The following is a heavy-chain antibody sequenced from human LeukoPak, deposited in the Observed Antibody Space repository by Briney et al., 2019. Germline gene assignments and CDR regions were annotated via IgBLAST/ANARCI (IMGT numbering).Heavy chain of an antibody. V-gene: IGHV3-7*01. CDR3: ARDAHYDFWSGYYSTWPLGY. D-gene: IGHD3-3*01. CDR2: MKEDGSQE. CDR1: GFTFSHYW. J-gene: IGHJ4*02. Sequence: GGSLRLSCAASGFTFSHYWMTWVRQAPGKGLEWVANMKEDGSQETYVDSVKGRFTISRDNAKNSLYLQMNSLRAEDTAVYYCARDAHYDFWSGYYSTWPLGYWGQGTLVTVSS.